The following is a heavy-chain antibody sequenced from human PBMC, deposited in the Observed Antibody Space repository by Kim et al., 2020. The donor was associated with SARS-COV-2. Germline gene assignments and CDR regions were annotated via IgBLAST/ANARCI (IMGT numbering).Heavy chain of an antibody. V-gene: IGHV4-34*01. J-gene: IGHJ4*02. CDR3: ARGRRGVVVVPAATAAGTVFDY. CDR2: INHSGST. Sequence: SETLSLTCAVYGGSFSGYYWSWIRQPPGKGLDWIGEINHSGSTNYNPSLKSRVTISVDTSKNQFSLKLSSVTAADTAVYYCARGRRGVVVVPAATAAGTVFDYWGQGTLVTVSS. D-gene: IGHD2-2*01. CDR1: GGSFSGYY.